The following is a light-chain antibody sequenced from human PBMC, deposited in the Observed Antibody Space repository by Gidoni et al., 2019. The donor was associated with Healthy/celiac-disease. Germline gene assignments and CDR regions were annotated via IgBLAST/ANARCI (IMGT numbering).Light chain of an antibody. CDR2: AAS. CDR3: QQYYSFPYT. J-gene: IGKJ2*01. V-gene: IGKV1D-8*01. CDR1: QGIRSY. Sequence: VIWMTQSPSLLSASTGDRVTISCRMSQGIRSYLAWYHQKPGKAPELLIYAASTLQSGVPSRFSGSGSGTDFTLTISCLQSEDFATYYCQQYYSFPYTFGQGTKLEIK.